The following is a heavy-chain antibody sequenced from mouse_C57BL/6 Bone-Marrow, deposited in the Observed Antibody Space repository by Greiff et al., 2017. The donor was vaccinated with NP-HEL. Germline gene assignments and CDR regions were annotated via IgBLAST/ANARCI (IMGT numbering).Heavy chain of an antibody. V-gene: IGHV1-81*01. D-gene: IGHD4-1*01. CDR1: GYTFTSYG. CDR3: ARPANWDGGY. J-gene: IGHJ2*01. CDR2: IYPRSGNT. Sequence: VKLMESGAELARPGASVKLSCKASGYTFTSYGISWVKQRTGQGLEWIGEIYPRSGNTYYNEKFKGKATLTADKSSSTAYMELRSLTSEDSAVYFCARPANWDGGYWGQGTTLTVSS.